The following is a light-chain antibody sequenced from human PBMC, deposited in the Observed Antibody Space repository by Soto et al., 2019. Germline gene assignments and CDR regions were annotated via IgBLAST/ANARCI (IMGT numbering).Light chain of an antibody. CDR1: SSDVGSDNL. V-gene: IGLV2-23*02. J-gene: IGLJ1*01. CDR3: CSYAGSSTPYV. Sequence: QSVLTQPASVSGSPGQSITISCTGTSSDVGSDNLVSWYQQHPGKAPKLMIYEVSKRPSGVSNRFSGSKSGNTASLTISGLQAEDEADSYCCSYAGSSTPYVFGTGTKVTVL. CDR2: EVS.